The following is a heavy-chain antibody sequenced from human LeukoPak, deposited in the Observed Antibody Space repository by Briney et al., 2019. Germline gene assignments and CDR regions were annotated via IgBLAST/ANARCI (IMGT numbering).Heavy chain of an antibody. CDR2: IYTSGNT. V-gene: IGHV4-61*02. CDR3: ARGVGSSESNWFDP. J-gene: IGHJ5*02. Sequence: PSETLSLTCTVSGGSISSGNYYWSWIRQPAGKGLEWIGRIYTSGNTMYNPSLKSRVTISMDTSKSQFSLKLTSVTAADTALYYCARGVGSSESNWFDPWGQGTLATVSS. CDR1: GGSISSGNYY. D-gene: IGHD1-26*01.